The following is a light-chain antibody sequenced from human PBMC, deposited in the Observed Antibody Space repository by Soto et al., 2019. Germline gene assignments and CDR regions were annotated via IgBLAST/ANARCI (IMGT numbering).Light chain of an antibody. J-gene: IGLJ1*01. CDR3: QSYDSSLSGSYV. CDR2: GNN. V-gene: IGLV1-40*01. CDR1: SSNIGAGYD. Sequence: QPVLTQPPSVSGAPGQRVTISCTGSSSNIGAGYDVHWYQRLPGTAPKVLIYGNNNRPSGVPDRFSGSKSGTSASLAITGLRAEDEADYYCQSYDSSLSGSYVFGTGTKVTVL.